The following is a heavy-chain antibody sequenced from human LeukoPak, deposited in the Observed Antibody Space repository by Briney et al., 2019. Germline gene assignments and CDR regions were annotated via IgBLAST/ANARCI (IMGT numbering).Heavy chain of an antibody. CDR2: INHSGST. CDR1: GGSFSGYY. J-gene: IGHJ6*02. CDR3: ARVERRSSSSGLIFGYYYYGMDV. Sequence: PSETLSLTCAVYGGSFSGYYWSWIRQPPGKGLEWIGEINHSGSTNYNPSLKSRVTISVDTSKNQFSLKLSSVTAADTAVYYCARVERRSSSSGLIFGYYYYGMDVWGQGTTVTVSS. D-gene: IGHD6-6*01. V-gene: IGHV4-34*01.